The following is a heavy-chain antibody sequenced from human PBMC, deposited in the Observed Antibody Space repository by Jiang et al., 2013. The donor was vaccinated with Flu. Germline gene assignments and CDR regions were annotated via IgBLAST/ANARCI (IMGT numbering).Heavy chain of an antibody. V-gene: IGHV4-39*07. CDR3: AAILFXGYXTGAVDY. J-gene: IGHJ4*02. D-gene: IGHD2-21*01. CDR1: GGSISSSNYY. Sequence: GPGLVKPSETLSLTCTVSGGSISSSNYYWGWIRQPPGKGLEWIGSAYYTGSTHYNPSLKSRGTISLDTSKRQVSLNAGLCDRADTAMYYCAAILFXGYXTGAVDYWGQGTLVTVSS. CDR2: AYYTGST.